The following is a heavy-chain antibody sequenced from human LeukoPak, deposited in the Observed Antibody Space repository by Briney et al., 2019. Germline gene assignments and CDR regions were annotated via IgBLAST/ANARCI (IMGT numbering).Heavy chain of an antibody. V-gene: IGHV4-39*01. D-gene: IGHD1-26*01. Sequence: SETLSLTCTVSGGSISSYYWGWIRQPPGKGLEWIGSIYSSGSTYYNASLQSRVTISIETSKNQISLRLNSVTAADTAMYYCAKSGGYGLIDYWGQGTLVTVSS. CDR3: AKSGGYGLIDY. J-gene: IGHJ4*02. CDR1: GGSISSYY. CDR2: IYSSGST.